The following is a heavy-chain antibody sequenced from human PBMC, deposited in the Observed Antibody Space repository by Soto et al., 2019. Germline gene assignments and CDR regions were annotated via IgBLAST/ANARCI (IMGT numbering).Heavy chain of an antibody. V-gene: IGHV3-33*01. D-gene: IGHD6-6*01. Sequence: QVQLVESGGGVVQPGRSLRLSCAASGFTFSSYGMHWVRQAPGKGLEWVAVIWYDGSNKYYADSVKGRFTISRDNSKNTLYLQMNSLRAEDTAVYYCATPSSSSRTESYWGQGTLVTVSS. CDR1: GFTFSSYG. CDR2: IWYDGSNK. J-gene: IGHJ4*02. CDR3: ATPSSSSRTESY.